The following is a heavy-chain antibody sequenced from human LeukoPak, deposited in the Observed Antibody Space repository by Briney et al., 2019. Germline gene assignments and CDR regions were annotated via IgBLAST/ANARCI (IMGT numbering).Heavy chain of an antibody. J-gene: IGHJ4*02. CDR3: ARGKRGYSSSWYVY. Sequence: KPSETLSLTCAVYGGPFSGFYWIWMPQPPGKGLEGCGELNHSGSTNYNPSLKSRVTISVHTSKNQFSLKLSSGTAADTAVYYCARGKRGYSSSWYVYWGEPTLLAVCS. CDR1: GGPFSGFY. D-gene: IGHD6-13*01. V-gene: IGHV4-34*01. CDR2: LNHSGST.